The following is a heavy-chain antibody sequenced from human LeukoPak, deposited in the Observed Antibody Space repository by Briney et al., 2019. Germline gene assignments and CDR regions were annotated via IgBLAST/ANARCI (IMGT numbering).Heavy chain of an antibody. CDR2: ITSIGGST. Sequence: PGGSLRLSCSASGFTFSSYIMHWVRQAPGKGLEYVSAITSIGGSTHYADSVKGRFTISRDNSKNTLYLQMSSLRPEDTAVYYCVKDDSYYYGSGSSNDWGQGTLVTVSS. D-gene: IGHD3-10*01. CDR1: GFTFSSYI. CDR3: VKDDSYYYGSGSSND. V-gene: IGHV3-64D*06. J-gene: IGHJ4*02.